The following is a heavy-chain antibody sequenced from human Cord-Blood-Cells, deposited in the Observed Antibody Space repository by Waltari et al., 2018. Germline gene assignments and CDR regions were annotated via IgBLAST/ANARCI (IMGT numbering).Heavy chain of an antibody. CDR3: ARETDSSGWYYFDY. CDR1: GFTFSSYS. D-gene: IGHD6-19*01. V-gene: IGHV3-21*01. J-gene: IGHJ4*02. Sequence: EVQLVESGGGLVKPGGSLRLSCAASGFTFSSYSMNWVRTAPGKGLEWVSSISSSSSYIYYADSVKGRFTISRDNAKNSLYLQMNSLRAEDTAVYYCARETDSSGWYYFDYWGQGTLVTVSS. CDR2: ISSSSSYI.